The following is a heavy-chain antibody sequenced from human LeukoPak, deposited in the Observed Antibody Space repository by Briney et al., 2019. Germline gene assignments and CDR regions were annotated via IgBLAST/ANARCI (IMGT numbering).Heavy chain of an antibody. Sequence: SETLSLTCTVSGGSISSYYWGWIRQPPGKGLEWIGSIYHSGSTYYNPSLKSRVTISVDTSKNQFSLKLSSVTAADTAVYYCARVGPYSSSWYFYYYYYYMDVWGKGTTVTVSS. V-gene: IGHV4-38-2*02. CDR3: ARVGPYSSSWYFYYYYYYMDV. CDR2: IYHSGST. J-gene: IGHJ6*03. D-gene: IGHD6-13*01. CDR1: GGSISSYY.